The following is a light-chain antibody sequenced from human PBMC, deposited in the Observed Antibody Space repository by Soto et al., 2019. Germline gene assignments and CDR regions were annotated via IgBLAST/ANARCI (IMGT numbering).Light chain of an antibody. CDR3: QQDNNWPPLT. V-gene: IGKV3-15*01. Sequence: EIVMTQSPATLSVSPGERATLSCRASQSVSSNLAWYQQKPGQAPRLLIYGASTRATGIPARFSGSGSGTEVTLIISSLQSEDFAVYYCQQDNNWPPLTFGGGTKVEIK. CDR1: QSVSSN. J-gene: IGKJ4*01. CDR2: GAS.